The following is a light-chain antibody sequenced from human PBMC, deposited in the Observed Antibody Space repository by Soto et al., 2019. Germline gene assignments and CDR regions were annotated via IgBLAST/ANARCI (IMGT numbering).Light chain of an antibody. CDR1: QSVAGSH. CDR2: GAS. J-gene: IGKJ5*01. V-gene: IGKV3-20*01. Sequence: EIVLTQSPGTLSLSPGERATLSCRASQSVAGSHLAWYQQKPGQAPRLLIYGASSRATGFPDRFSGSGSGTDFTLTISGLEPEDSAVYYCQQYGSSSEITFGQGTRLEIK. CDR3: QQYGSSSEIT.